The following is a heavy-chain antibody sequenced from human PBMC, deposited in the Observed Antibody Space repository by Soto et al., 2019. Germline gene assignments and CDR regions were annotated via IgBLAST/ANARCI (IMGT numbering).Heavy chain of an antibody. J-gene: IGHJ6*03. CDR1: GGSISSYY. Sequence: PSETLSLTCTFSGGSISSYYWSWIRQPPGKGLEWIGYIYYSGSTNYNPSLKSRVTISVDTSKNQFSLKLSSVTAADTAVYYCARELRVFGVAHNTEYYYYYYMDVWGKGTTVTVSS. D-gene: IGHD3-3*01. CDR3: ARELRVFGVAHNTEYYYYYYMDV. CDR2: IYYSGST. V-gene: IGHV4-59*01.